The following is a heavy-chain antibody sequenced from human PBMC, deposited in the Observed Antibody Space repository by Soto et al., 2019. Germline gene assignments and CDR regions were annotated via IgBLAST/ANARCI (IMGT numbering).Heavy chain of an antibody. CDR1: GFTFSSYA. J-gene: IGHJ4*02. CDR2: ISGSGGST. Sequence: EVQLLESGGGLVQPGGSLRLSCAASGFTFSSYAMSWVRQAPGKGLEWVSAISGSGGSTYYADSVMGRFTISRDNSKNTLYLQMNSLRAEDTAVYYCAKMTISMEQWELAYWVQGSLVTVSS. V-gene: IGHV3-23*01. D-gene: IGHD1-26*01. CDR3: AKMTISMEQWELAY.